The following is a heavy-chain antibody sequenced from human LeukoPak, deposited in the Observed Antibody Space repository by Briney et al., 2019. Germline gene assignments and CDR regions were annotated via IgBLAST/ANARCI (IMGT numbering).Heavy chain of an antibody. Sequence: PGGSLRLSCAASGFTFSSYSMNWVRQAPGKGLEWVSSISSSSSYIYYADSVKGRFTISRDNAKNSLYLQMNSLRAEDTAVYYCARDGLVRYGDYDRGYWGQGTLVTVSS. V-gene: IGHV3-21*01. J-gene: IGHJ4*02. CDR1: GFTFSSYS. D-gene: IGHD4-17*01. CDR3: ARDGLVRYGDYDRGY. CDR2: ISSSSSYI.